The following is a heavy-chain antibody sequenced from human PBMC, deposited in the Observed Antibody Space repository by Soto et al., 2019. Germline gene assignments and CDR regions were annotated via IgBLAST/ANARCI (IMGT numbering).Heavy chain of an antibody. CDR3: ARDVQLGRYYYYGMDV. D-gene: IGHD6-6*01. J-gene: IGHJ6*02. Sequence: QVQLVQSGAEVKKPGASVKVSCKASGYTFTSYGISWVRQAPGQGLEWMGWISAYNGNTNYAQKLQGRVTMTTDTSRSTAYLELRSLRSDDTAVYYCARDVQLGRYYYYGMDVWGQGTTVTVS. CDR2: ISAYNGNT. V-gene: IGHV1-18*04. CDR1: GYTFTSYG.